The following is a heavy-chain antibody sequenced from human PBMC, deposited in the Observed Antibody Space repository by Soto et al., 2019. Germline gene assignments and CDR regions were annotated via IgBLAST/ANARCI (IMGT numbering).Heavy chain of an antibody. J-gene: IGHJ4*02. Sequence: QVRLVESGGGLVKPGGSLRLSCVASGFSLSDHYMSWIRQAPGKGLEWVSYISSRTTTIYYADSVKGRFIISRDNTKNSLYLQMNSLRAEDTAVYYCAREPLNGDYDYWGQGTLVTVSS. CDR3: AREPLNGDYDY. CDR1: GFSLSDHY. CDR2: ISSRTTTI. D-gene: IGHD4-17*01. V-gene: IGHV3-11*01.